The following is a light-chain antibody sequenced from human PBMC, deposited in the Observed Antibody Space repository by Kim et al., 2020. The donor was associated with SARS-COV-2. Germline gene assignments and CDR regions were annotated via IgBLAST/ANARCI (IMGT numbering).Light chain of an antibody. Sequence: SASVGATFTITCRASQGIRNDLGWYQQKPGTAPTRLIYAASSLQSGVPSRFSGSRSGTEFTLTISSLQPEDFATYYCLQHNSYPYTFGQGTKLEF. CDR3: LQHNSYPYT. V-gene: IGKV1-17*01. CDR1: QGIRND. CDR2: AAS. J-gene: IGKJ2*01.